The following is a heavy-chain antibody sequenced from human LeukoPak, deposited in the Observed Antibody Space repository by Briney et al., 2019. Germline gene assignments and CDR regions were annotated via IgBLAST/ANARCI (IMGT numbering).Heavy chain of an antibody. V-gene: IGHV1-69*13. CDR1: GGTFSSYA. J-gene: IGHJ6*03. CDR2: IIPIFSTA. D-gene: IGHD6-6*01. CDR3: AREYSSSAKGDYYYYMDV. Sequence: SVKVSCKASGGTFSSYAISWVRQAPGQGLEWMGRIIPIFSTANYAQKVQGRVTITPDESTSTAYMELSSLRSEDTAVYYCAREYSSSAKGDYYYYMDVWGKGTTVTVSS.